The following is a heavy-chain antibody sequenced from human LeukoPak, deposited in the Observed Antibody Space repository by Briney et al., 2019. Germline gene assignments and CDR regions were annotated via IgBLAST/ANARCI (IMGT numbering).Heavy chain of an antibody. Sequence: SETLSLTCSVTGDSMSYYYWSWIRQPPGKGLEWIGYIYDSGSTSFNPSLKSRVTISLDTSKKHFSLKLSSVTAADTAVYYCASAGSYGDYYPLWGQGTLVTVSS. D-gene: IGHD4-17*01. CDR1: GDSMSYYY. CDR3: ASAGSYGDYYPL. J-gene: IGHJ4*02. V-gene: IGHV4-59*01. CDR2: IYDSGST.